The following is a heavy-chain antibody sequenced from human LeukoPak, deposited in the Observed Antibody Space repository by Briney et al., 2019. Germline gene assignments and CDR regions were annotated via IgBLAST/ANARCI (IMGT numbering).Heavy chain of an antibody. Sequence: GASVTVSCKASGYTFTGYYMHWVRQAPGQGLEWMGWINPNSGGTNYAQKFQGRVTMTRDTSISTAYMELSRLRSDDTAVYYCARGNRGSGSYYNVHWFDPWGQGTLVTVSS. D-gene: IGHD3-10*01. CDR3: ARGNRGSGSYYNVHWFDP. CDR1: GYTFTGYY. V-gene: IGHV1-2*02. J-gene: IGHJ5*02. CDR2: INPNSGGT.